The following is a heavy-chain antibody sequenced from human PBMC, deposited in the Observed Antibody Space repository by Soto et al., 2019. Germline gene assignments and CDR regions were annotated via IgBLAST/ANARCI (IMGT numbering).Heavy chain of an antibody. J-gene: IGHJ1*01. Sequence: GGSLRLSCAASGFTVSSNYMSWVRQAPGKGLEWVPVIYSGGSTYYADSVKGRFTISRDNSKNTLYLQMNSPRAEDTAVYYCARDRVESGYPEYFQHWGQGTLVTVSS. CDR2: IYSGGST. CDR3: ARDRVESGYPEYFQH. V-gene: IGHV3-53*01. CDR1: GFTVSSNY. D-gene: IGHD3-22*01.